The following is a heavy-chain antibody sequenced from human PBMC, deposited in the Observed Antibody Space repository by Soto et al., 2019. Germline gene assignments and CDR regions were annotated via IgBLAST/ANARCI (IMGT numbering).Heavy chain of an antibody. J-gene: IGHJ4*02. CDR2: IYYSGNT. V-gene: IGHV4-59*01. CDR3: ARGVDRQWADY. D-gene: IGHD6-19*01. CDR1: GGSLDAYY. Sequence: SETLSLTCSVSGGSLDAYYWTWIRQPPGKGLEWIGYIYYSGNTNYNPSLKSRVSISLHPSKSQFSLKLSSVTAADTAVYYCARGVDRQWADYWGQGTLVTVSS.